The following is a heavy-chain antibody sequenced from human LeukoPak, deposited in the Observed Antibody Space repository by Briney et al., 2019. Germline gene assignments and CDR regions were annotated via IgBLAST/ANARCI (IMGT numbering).Heavy chain of an antibody. CDR1: GYTFTSYI. CDR3: ARGLGGYPDY. J-gene: IGHJ4*02. Sequence: ASVKVSCKASGYTFTSYIIHWVRQAPGQRLEWMGWINAGNENTKYSQKFQGRVTITRDTSASTAYMELSSLRSEDTAVYYCARGLGGYPDYWGQGTLVTVSS. V-gene: IGHV1-3*01. D-gene: IGHD1-1*01. CDR2: INAGNENT.